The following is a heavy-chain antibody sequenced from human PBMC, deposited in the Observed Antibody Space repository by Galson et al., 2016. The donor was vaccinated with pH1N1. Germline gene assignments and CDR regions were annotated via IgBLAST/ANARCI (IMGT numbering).Heavy chain of an antibody. CDR3: ARLIGGGYNIREFDY. J-gene: IGHJ4*02. V-gene: IGHV5-51*03. D-gene: IGHD5-24*01. Sequence: QSGAEVKQAGESLKISCKGSGYTFTTYWIAWVRQMSGKGLDWMGIAYPPHSDTRYSAVFEGQVTISPDKSISTAYLQWSSLQASDTAVYYCARLIGGGYNIREFDYWGQGTQVTVSS. CDR1: GYTFTTYW. CDR2: AYPPHSDT.